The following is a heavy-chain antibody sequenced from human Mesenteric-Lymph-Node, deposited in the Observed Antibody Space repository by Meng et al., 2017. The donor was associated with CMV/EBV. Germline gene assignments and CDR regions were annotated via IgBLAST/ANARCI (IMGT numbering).Heavy chain of an antibody. J-gene: IGHJ4*02. V-gene: IGHV3-74*01. CDR2: IKSDGSST. D-gene: IGHD5-12*01. CDR1: GFTFSNYW. Sequence: GGSLRLSCAASGFTFSNYWMYWVRQAPGKGLVWVSRIKSDGSSTSYADSVKGRFTISRDNAKNTLYLQMNSLRAEDTAVYYCARVNVGGYSGYDPFDYWGQGTLVTVSS. CDR3: ARVNVGGYSGYDPFDY.